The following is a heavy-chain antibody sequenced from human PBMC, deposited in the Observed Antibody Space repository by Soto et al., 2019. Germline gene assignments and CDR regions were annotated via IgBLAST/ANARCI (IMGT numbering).Heavy chain of an antibody. D-gene: IGHD6-13*01. CDR1: GYSFTTSW. CDR2: IFPDDSDT. CDR3: ARHDRGSSWPTDY. J-gene: IGHJ4*02. Sequence: GESLKISCKGSGYSFTTSWIGWVRQMPGKGLEWIGIIFPDDSDTRYSPSFQGHVTISVDKSISTAYLQWSGLKASDTAMYYCARHDRGSSWPTDYWGQGTLVTVSS. V-gene: IGHV5-51*01.